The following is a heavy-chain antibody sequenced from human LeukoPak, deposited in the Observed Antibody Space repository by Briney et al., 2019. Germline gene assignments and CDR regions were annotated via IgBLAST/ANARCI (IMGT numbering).Heavy chain of an antibody. V-gene: IGHV1-18*01. Sequence: ASVKVSCKPSSYTFTSYGISWVRQAPGQGLEWMGWISAYMGNTNYAQKLQGRVTMTTDTSTSTAYMELRSLRSDDTAVYYCARDVDFWSGYYSRVDAFDIWGQGTMVTVSS. D-gene: IGHD3-3*01. CDR1: SYTFTSYG. CDR3: ARDVDFWSGYYSRVDAFDI. CDR2: ISAYMGNT. J-gene: IGHJ3*02.